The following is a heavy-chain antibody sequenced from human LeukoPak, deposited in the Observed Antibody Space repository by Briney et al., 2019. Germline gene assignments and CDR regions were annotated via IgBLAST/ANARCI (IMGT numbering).Heavy chain of an antibody. CDR3: ARTSPTVTTSSDL. Sequence: PGGSLRLSCVASGFTVSSNPMSWVRQAPGKGLEWVSVTYSAGRSFFADSVKGRFTVPTDNSKTTLYLQMNSLRAEDTALYYCARTSPTVTTSSDLWGRGTLVTVSS. CDR1: GFTVSSNP. J-gene: IGHJ2*01. D-gene: IGHD4-17*01. V-gene: IGHV3-53*01. CDR2: TYSAGRS.